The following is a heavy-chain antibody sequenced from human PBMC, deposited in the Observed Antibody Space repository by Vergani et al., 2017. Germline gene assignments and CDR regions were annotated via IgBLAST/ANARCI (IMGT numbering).Heavy chain of an antibody. CDR2: IYHTGSA. CDR3: VRTVALWFGETKDGGWFDP. V-gene: IGHV4-38-2*01. J-gene: IGHJ5*02. D-gene: IGHD3-10*01. CDR1: GYSITSGNY. Sequence: QVQLLESGPGLLKPSETLSLTCSVSGYSITSGNYWGWIRQPPGRGLEWIGSIYHTGSADYNPSLKSRVTVSVDTSMKQVSLKLNSVTAADTAVYYCVRTVALWFGETKDGGWFDPWGQGTLVTVTS.